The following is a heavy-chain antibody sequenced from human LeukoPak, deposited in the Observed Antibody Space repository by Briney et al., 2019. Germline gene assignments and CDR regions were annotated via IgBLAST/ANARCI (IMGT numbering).Heavy chain of an antibody. V-gene: IGHV1-8*03. CDR1: GYTFTSYD. J-gene: IGHJ4*02. Sequence: DSVKVSCKASGYTFTSYDINCVQQATGQVLEWMGWMNPNSGYTGYAQKFQGRVTITRDTSISTAYMELSSLRSEDTAVYYCARVAGSIGYWGQGTLVTVSS. CDR2: MNPNSGYT. D-gene: IGHD6-19*01. CDR3: ARVAGSIGY.